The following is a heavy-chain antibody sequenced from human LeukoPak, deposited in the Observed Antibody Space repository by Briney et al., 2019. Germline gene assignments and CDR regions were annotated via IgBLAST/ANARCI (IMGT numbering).Heavy chain of an antibody. CDR2: IYYSGST. CDR1: GGSMSSSSYY. V-gene: IGHV4-39*01. J-gene: IGHJ4*02. CDR3: ARQYTAMVAQYYFDY. D-gene: IGHD5-18*01. Sequence: SETLSLTCTVSGGSMSSSSYYWGWIRQPPGKGLEWIGSIYYSGSTYYNPSLKSRVTISVDTSKNQFSLKLSSVTAADTAVYYCARQYTAMVAQYYFDYWGQGTLVTVSS.